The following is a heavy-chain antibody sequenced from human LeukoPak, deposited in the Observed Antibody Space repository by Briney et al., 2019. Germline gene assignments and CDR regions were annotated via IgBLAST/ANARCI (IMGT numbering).Heavy chain of an antibody. CDR2: IIPIFGTA. J-gene: IGHJ4*02. V-gene: IGHV1-69*13. D-gene: IGHD5-24*01. CDR3: ARATRDGYNPPYYFDY. Sequence: SVKVSCRPSGYTFSHYAMNWVRQAPGQGLEWMGGIIPIFGTANYAQKFQGRVTITADESTSTAYMELSSLRSEDTAVYYCARATRDGYNPPYYFDYWGQGTLVTVSS. CDR1: GYTFSHYA.